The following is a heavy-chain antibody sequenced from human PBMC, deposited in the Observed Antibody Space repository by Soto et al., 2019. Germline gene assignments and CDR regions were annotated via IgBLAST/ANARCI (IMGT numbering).Heavy chain of an antibody. Sequence: QVQLVESGGGLVKPGGSLRLSCAASGFTFSDYYMTWIRQAPGKGLEWVSYISSGGSAIYYADSVKGRFTISRDNAKNSRDLQMNSLRGEDTAVYYCARRGYCSGGSCYIRMDVWGKGTTVTVSS. CDR2: ISSGGSAI. J-gene: IGHJ6*03. V-gene: IGHV3-11*01. D-gene: IGHD2-15*01. CDR3: ARRGYCSGGSCYIRMDV. CDR1: GFTFSDYY.